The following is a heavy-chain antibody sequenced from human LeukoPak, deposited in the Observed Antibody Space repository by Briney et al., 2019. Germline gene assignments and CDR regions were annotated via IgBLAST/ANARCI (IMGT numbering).Heavy chain of an antibody. D-gene: IGHD2-15*01. CDR1: GFIFSSYA. Sequence: PGGSLRLSCAASGFIFSSYAMSWVRQAPGKGLECVSVISDSGGSTYYVDSVKGRFTISRDNSKNTLYLQMNTLRAEDTAVYYCAKVRPGVAARPWFDYWGQGTLVTVSS. CDR2: ISDSGGST. J-gene: IGHJ4*02. CDR3: AKVRPGVAARPWFDY. V-gene: IGHV3-23*01.